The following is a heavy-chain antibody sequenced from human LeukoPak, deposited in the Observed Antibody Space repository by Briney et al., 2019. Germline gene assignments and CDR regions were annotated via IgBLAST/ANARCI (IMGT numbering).Heavy chain of an antibody. D-gene: IGHD2-8*01. J-gene: IGHJ3*02. Sequence: QPGGSLRLSCAASGNYWMHWVRQAPGKGLVWVSRINSDGSSTSYADSVKGRFTISRDNAKNTLYLQMNSLRAEDTAVYYCARVQGHPPNGLDIWGQGTMVTVSS. CDR2: INSDGSST. V-gene: IGHV3-74*01. CDR1: GNYW. CDR3: ARVQGHPPNGLDI.